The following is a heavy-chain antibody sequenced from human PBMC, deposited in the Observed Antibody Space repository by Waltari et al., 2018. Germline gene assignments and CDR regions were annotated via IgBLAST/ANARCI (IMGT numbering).Heavy chain of an antibody. CDR2: IRYDGSNK. CDR1: GFTFSSYG. Sequence: QVQLVESGGGVVQPGGSLRLSCAASGFTFSSYGMHWVRQAPGKGLEWVAFIRYDGSNKYYADSVKGRFTISRDNSKNTLYLQMNSLRAEDTAVYYCAKRRGSPSPRYWGQGTLVTVSS. V-gene: IGHV3-30*02. J-gene: IGHJ4*02. CDR3: AKRRGSPSPRY. D-gene: IGHD6-13*01.